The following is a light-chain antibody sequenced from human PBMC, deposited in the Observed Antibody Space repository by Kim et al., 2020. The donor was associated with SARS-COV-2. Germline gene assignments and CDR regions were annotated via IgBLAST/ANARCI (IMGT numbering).Light chain of an antibody. Sequence: CALSRGNSNYKVDWYQQRPGKGPRFVMRVGTGGIVGSKGDGIPDRFSVLGSGLNRYLTIKNIQEEDESDYHCGADHGSGSNFVWVFGGGTQLTVL. CDR2: VGTGGIVG. CDR1: RGNSNYK. V-gene: IGLV9-49*01. CDR3: GADHGSGSNFVWV. J-gene: IGLJ3*02.